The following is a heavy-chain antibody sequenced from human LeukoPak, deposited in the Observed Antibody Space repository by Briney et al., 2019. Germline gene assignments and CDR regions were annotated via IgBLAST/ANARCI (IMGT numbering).Heavy chain of an antibody. Sequence: PSETLSLTCAVYGGSFSGYYWSWIRQPPGKGLEWIGEINHSGSTNYNPSLKSRVTISVDTSKNQFSLKLSSVTAADTAVYYCAGVRGGYWGQGTLVTVSS. CDR3: AGVRGGY. V-gene: IGHV4-34*01. CDR2: INHSGST. CDR1: GGSFSGYY. J-gene: IGHJ4*02. D-gene: IGHD3-10*01.